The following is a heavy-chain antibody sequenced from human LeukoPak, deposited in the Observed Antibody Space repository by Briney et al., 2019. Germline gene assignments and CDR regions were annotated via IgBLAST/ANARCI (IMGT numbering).Heavy chain of an antibody. V-gene: IGHV1-69*04. CDR2: INPILGIA. CDR1: GDTFTSYA. J-gene: IGHJ1*01. CDR3: AIPSLRDYDILAGYPLTQH. D-gene: IGHD3-9*01. Sequence: ASVKVSCKASGDTFTSYAISWVRQAPGQGLEWMGRINPILGIANYAQKFQGRVTITADKSTSTAYMELSSLISEDTAVYYCAIPSLRDYDILAGYPLTQHWGQGTLVTVSS.